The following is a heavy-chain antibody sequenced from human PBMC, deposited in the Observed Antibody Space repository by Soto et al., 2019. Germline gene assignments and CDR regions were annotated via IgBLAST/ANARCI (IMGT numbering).Heavy chain of an antibody. V-gene: IGHV1-3*01. Sequence: ASVKVSCKASGYTFTSYAMHWVRQAPGQRLEWMGWINAGYGNTKYSQKFQGRVTITTDTSASTAFMELSSLTSEDTAVYYCARALYAVSSCYYGNWFDHWGQGTLVTVSS. CDR2: INAGYGNT. J-gene: IGHJ5*02. D-gene: IGHD3-3*01. CDR3: ARALYAVSSCYYGNWFDH. CDR1: GYTFTSYA.